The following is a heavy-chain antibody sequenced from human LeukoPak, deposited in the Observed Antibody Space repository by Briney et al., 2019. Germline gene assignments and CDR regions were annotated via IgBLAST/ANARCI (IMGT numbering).Heavy chain of an antibody. V-gene: IGHV1-2*02. Sequence: GASVKVSCKASGDTFSNYAFSWVRQAPGQGLEWMGWINPNSGGTNYAQKFQGRVTMTRDTSISTAYMELSRLRSDDTAVYYCAKDYGDYVYFDYWGQGTLVTVSS. J-gene: IGHJ4*02. CDR1: GDTFSNYA. CDR3: AKDYGDYVYFDY. D-gene: IGHD4-17*01. CDR2: INPNSGGT.